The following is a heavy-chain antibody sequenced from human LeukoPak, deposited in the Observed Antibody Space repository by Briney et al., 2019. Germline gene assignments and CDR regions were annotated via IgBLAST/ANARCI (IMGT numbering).Heavy chain of an antibody. Sequence: GASVKVSCKASGYTFTGYYMYWVRQAPGQGLEWMGWINPNSGGTNYAQKFQGRVTMTRDTSISTAYMELNRLRSDDTAVYYCARDHEGRIKSGYGSGSYCGDYWGQGTLVTVSS. CDR2: INPNSGGT. J-gene: IGHJ4*02. CDR1: GYTFTGYY. V-gene: IGHV1-2*02. CDR3: ARDHEGRIKSGYGSGSYCGDY. D-gene: IGHD3-10*01.